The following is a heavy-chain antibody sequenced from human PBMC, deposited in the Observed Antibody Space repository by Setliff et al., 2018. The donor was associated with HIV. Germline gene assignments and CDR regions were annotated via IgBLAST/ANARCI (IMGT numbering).Heavy chain of an antibody. CDR1: NYTFTSYG. CDR3: ARDYNFWSGYYTSDAFDI. V-gene: IGHV1-18*01. J-gene: IGHJ3*02. CDR2: ISPYNGNT. D-gene: IGHD3-3*01. Sequence: GASVKVSCKASNYTFTSYGISWVRQAPGQGLEWMGWISPYNGNTNYAQNFQGRVTMTTDTSTSTAYMGLRSLRSDDTAVYYCARDYNFWSGYYTSDAFDIWGQGTMVTVSS.